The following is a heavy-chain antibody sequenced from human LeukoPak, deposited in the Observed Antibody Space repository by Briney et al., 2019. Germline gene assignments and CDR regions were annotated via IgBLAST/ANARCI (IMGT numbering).Heavy chain of an antibody. CDR1: GGTFSSYA. V-gene: IGHV1-69*05. J-gene: IGHJ3*02. Sequence: ASVKVSCKASGGTFSSYAISWVRQAPGQGLEWMGGIIPIFGTANYAQKFQGRVTITTDESTSTAYMELSSLRSEDTAVYYCARYLEWSYPGGAFDIWGQGTMVTVSS. CDR2: IIPIFGTA. CDR3: ARYLEWSYPGGAFDI. D-gene: IGHD3-3*01.